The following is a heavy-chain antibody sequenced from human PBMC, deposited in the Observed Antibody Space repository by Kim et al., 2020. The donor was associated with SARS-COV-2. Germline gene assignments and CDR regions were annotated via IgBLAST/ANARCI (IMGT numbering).Heavy chain of an antibody. V-gene: IGHV3-30-3*01. D-gene: IGHD6-25*01. CDR1: GFAFSQYA. Sequence: GGSLRLSCAASGFAFSQYALHWVRQSPGNGLEWVAVMSFDGRSAHYAKSLKGRFTVSRDNSKSILYLQMSSLRFDDTAIYFCARVMGPSGYEGGFDSWGPGTQVTGSS. CDR2: MSFDGRSA. CDR3: ARVMGPSGYEGGFDS. J-gene: IGHJ4*02.